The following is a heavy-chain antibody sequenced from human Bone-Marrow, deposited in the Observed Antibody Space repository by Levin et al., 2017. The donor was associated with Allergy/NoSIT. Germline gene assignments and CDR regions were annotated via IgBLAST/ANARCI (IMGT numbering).Heavy chain of an antibody. V-gene: IGHV3-11*01. Sequence: GGSLRLSCAASGFTFSDYYMSWIRQAPGKGLEWVSYISSSGSTIYYADSVKGRFTISRDNAKNSLYLQMNSLRAEDTAVYYCAWGQYYGAGSYSHLDGMDVWGQGTTVTVSS. J-gene: IGHJ6*02. D-gene: IGHD3-10*01. CDR2: ISSSGSTI. CDR3: AWGQYYGAGSYSHLDGMDV. CDR1: GFTFSDYY.